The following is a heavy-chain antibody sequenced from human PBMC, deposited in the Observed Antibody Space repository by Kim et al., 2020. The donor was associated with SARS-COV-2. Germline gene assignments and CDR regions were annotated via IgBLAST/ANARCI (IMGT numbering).Heavy chain of an antibody. CDR1: GFTFSSYA. Sequence: GGSLRLSCAASGFTFSSYAMHWVRQAPGKGLEWVAVIWYDGSNKYYADSVKGRFTISRDNSKNTLYLQMNSLRAEDTAVYYCAKSPIAAAGSPGHYWGQGTLVTVSS. D-gene: IGHD6-13*01. J-gene: IGHJ4*02. CDR2: IWYDGSNK. CDR3: AKSPIAAAGSPGHY. V-gene: IGHV3-33*06.